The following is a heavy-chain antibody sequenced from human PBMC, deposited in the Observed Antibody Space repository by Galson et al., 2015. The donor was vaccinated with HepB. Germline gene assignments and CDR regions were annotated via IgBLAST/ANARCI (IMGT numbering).Heavy chain of an antibody. CDR3: ARGGSSAPSSFDC. Sequence: SLRLSCAASGFTFSYYSITWVREAPGKGLEWVSSITSSSYIDYADSLKGRFTISRDNARNSLYLQMNSLRAEDTAVYDCARGGSSAPSSFDCGGQGTLVTVSS. J-gene: IGHJ4*02. CDR1: GFTFSYYS. D-gene: IGHD6-6*01. CDR2: ITSSSYI. V-gene: IGHV3-21*01.